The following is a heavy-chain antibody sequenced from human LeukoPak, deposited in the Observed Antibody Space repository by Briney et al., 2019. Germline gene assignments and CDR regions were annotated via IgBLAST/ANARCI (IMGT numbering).Heavy chain of an antibody. CDR3: ARSGGENYSAFQVY. J-gene: IGHJ4*02. CDR1: GGTFSSYA. CDR2: IIPIFGTA. Sequence: ASVKVSCKASGGTFSSYAISWVRQAPGQGLEWMGGIIPIFGTANYAQKFQGRVTITADESTSTAYMELSSLRSEDTAVYYCARSGGENYSAFQVYWGQGTLVTVSS. V-gene: IGHV1-69*13. D-gene: IGHD2-21*01.